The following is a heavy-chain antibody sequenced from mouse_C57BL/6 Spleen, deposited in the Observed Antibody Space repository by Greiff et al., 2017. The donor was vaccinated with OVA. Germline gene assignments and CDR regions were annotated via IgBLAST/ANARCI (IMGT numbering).Heavy chain of an antibody. Sequence: VKLQQPGAELVMPGASVKLSCKASGYTFTSYWMHWVKQRPGQGLEWIGEIDPSDSYTNYNQKFKGKSTLTVDKSSSTAYMQLSSLTSEDSAVYYCAIDGSSYGFAYWGQGTLVTVSA. J-gene: IGHJ3*01. D-gene: IGHD1-1*01. CDR3: AIDGSSYGFAY. CDR2: IDPSDSYT. CDR1: GYTFTSYW. V-gene: IGHV1-69*01.